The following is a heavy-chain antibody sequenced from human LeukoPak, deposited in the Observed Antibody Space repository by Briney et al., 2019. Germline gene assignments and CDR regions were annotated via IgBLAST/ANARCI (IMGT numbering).Heavy chain of an antibody. D-gene: IGHD4-17*01. CDR2: IYSGTI. J-gene: IGHJ5*02. V-gene: IGHV3-53*01. CDR3: ASLYGDYWFDP. Sequence: GGSLRLSCTVSGFTVSSNSMSWVRQAPGKGLEWVSFIYSGTIHYSDSVKGRFTISRDNSKNTLYLQMNSLRAEDTAVYYCASLYGDYWFDPWGQGTLVTVPS. CDR1: GFTVSSNS.